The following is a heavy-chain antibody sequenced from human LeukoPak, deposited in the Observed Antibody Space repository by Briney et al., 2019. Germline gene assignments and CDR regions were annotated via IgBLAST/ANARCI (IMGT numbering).Heavy chain of an antibody. V-gene: IGHV3-73*01. Sequence: PGGSLRLSCAASGFTFSGSAMHWVRQASGKGLEWVGRIRSKANSYATAYSASVKGRFTISRDDSKNTAYLQMNRLRAEDTAVYYCAKVLQLYGDFDYWGQGTLVTVSS. D-gene: IGHD4-17*01. CDR3: AKVLQLYGDFDY. CDR1: GFTFSGSA. CDR2: IRSKANSYAT. J-gene: IGHJ4*02.